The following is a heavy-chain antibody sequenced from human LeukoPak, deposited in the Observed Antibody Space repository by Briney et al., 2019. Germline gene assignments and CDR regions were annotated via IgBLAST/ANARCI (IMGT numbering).Heavy chain of an antibody. V-gene: IGHV3-23*01. Sequence: GGSLRLSCAASGFTFSSYAMSWVRQAPGMVLEWVSAIGGSDGNTYYADSVKGRFTISRDNSKNSLYLQINSLRADDTAVYYCAKVQYSDYDMNFDSWGQGTLVTVSS. CDR1: GFTFSSYA. J-gene: IGHJ4*02. D-gene: IGHD5-12*01. CDR2: IGGSDGNT. CDR3: AKVQYSDYDMNFDS.